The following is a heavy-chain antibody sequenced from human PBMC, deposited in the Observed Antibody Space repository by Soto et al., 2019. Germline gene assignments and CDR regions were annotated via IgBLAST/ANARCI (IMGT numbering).Heavy chain of an antibody. V-gene: IGHV3-23*01. CDR1: GFTFSSYV. D-gene: IGHD6-13*01. CDR2: VSHSGGST. J-gene: IGHJ6*02. Sequence: EVQLLESGGGLVQPGESLRLSCAASGFTFSSYVMSWVRQAPGKGLEWVSSVSHSGGSTYYADFVKGRFTISRDNSKNTLYLQMHSLRAEDTAVYYCANDLYSSTWPRVMDVWGQGTTVTVSS. CDR3: ANDLYSSTWPRVMDV.